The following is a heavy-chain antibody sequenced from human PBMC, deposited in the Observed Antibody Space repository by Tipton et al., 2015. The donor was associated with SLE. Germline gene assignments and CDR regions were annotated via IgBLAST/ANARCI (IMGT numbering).Heavy chain of an antibody. V-gene: IGHV3-21*01. CDR1: GFTFSSYS. CDR3: ARDGALWWFGY. D-gene: IGHD2-8*02. Sequence: SLRLSCAASGFTFSSYSMNWVRQAPGKGLEWVSSISSSSSYIYYADSVKGRFTISRDNAKNSLYLQMYSLRAEDTAVYYCARDGALWWFGYWGQGTLVTVSS. J-gene: IGHJ4*02. CDR2: ISSSSSYI.